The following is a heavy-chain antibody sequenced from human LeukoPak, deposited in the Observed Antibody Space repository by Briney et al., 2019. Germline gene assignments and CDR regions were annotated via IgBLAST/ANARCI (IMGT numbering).Heavy chain of an antibody. CDR3: VVGATTHYFYYGIDV. CDR1: GYSFTSYW. Sequence: GESLKISCKGSGYSFTSYWIGWVRQMPGKGLEWMGIIYPGDSDTRYSPSFQGQVTISADKSISTAYLQWSSLKASDTAMYYWVVGATTHYFYYGIDVWGQGTTVTVSS. CDR2: IYPGDSDT. J-gene: IGHJ6*02. D-gene: IGHD1-26*01. V-gene: IGHV5-51*01.